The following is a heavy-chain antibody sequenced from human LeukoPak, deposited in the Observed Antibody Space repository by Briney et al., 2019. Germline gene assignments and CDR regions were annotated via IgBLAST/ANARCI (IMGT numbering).Heavy chain of an antibody. J-gene: IGHJ4*02. CDR2: INHSGST. CDR3: ARGPVYAHSYEDY. Sequence: ETLSLTCAVXXGXFXXYYWSXXRQPPXXXLEXIGEINHSGSTNYNPSLKSRVTISVDTSKNQFSLKLSSVTAADTAVYYCARGPVYAHSYEDYWGQGTLVTVSS. D-gene: IGHD2-8*01. V-gene: IGHV4-34*01. CDR1: XGXFXXYY.